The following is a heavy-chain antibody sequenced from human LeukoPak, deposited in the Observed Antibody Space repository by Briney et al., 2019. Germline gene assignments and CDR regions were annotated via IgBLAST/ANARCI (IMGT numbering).Heavy chain of an antibody. V-gene: IGHV4-31*03. D-gene: IGHD3-16*01. J-gene: IGHJ4*02. Sequence: PSQTLSLTCTVSGGSISSGGYYWSWIRQHPGKGLEWIGYIYYSGSTYYNPSLKSRVTISVDTSKNQFSLKLSSVTAADTAVYYCARHKSYWGDWYFDYWGQGTLVTVSS. CDR2: IYYSGST. CDR1: GGSISSGGYY. CDR3: ARHKSYWGDWYFDY.